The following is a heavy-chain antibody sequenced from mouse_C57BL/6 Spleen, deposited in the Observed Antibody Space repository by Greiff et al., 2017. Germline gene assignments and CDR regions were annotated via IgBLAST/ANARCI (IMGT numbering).Heavy chain of an antibody. D-gene: IGHD1-1*01. V-gene: IGHV1-64*01. Sequence: QLQQPGAELVKPGASVKLSCKASGYTLTSYWMHWVKQRPGQGLEWIGMIHPNSGSTNYNEKFKSKATLTVDKSSSTAYMQLSSLTSEDSAVYYCARNYCGSSYGWYFDVWGTGTTVTVSS. CDR3: ARNYCGSSYGWYFDV. CDR1: GYTLTSYW. J-gene: IGHJ1*03. CDR2: IHPNSGST.